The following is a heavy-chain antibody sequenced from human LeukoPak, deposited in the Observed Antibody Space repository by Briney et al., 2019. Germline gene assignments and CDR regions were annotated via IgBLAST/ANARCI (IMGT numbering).Heavy chain of an antibody. V-gene: IGHV3-23*01. D-gene: IGHD1-26*01. CDR1: GFTFSSYA. CDR2: ISGRGGST. J-gene: IGHJ4*02. Sequence: GGSLRLSCAASGFTFSSYAMSWVRQAPGKGLEWVSAISGRGGSTYYADSVKGRFTISRDNSKNTLYLQMNSLRAEDTAVYYCAKDRVGASYFDYWGQGTLVTVSS. CDR3: AKDRVGASYFDY.